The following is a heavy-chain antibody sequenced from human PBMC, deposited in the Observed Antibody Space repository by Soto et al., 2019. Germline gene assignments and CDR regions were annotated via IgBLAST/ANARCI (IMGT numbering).Heavy chain of an antibody. Sequence: PGGSLRLSCAASGFTFSSYAMSWVRQAPGKGLEWVSAISGSGGSTYYADSVKGGFTISRENSKNTLYLRMNSLRAEDTAVYYCANAPYGSGSYYHWGQGTLVTVSS. CDR2: ISGSGGST. J-gene: IGHJ5*02. CDR1: GFTFSSYA. D-gene: IGHD3-10*01. V-gene: IGHV3-23*01. CDR3: ANAPYGSGSYYH.